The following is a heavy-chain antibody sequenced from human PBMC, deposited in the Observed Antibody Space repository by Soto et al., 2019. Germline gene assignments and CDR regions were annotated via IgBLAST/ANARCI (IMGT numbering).Heavy chain of an antibody. D-gene: IGHD3-22*01. Sequence: EVQLLESGGGLVQPGGSLRLSCAASGFTFSSYAMSWVRQAPGKGLEWVSAISGSGGSTYYADSVKGRFTISRDNSNNTLYLQMNSLRAEDTAVDYCAKGGPYYYDSSGYYDYWGQGTLVTVSS. CDR2: ISGSGGST. V-gene: IGHV3-23*01. CDR1: GFTFSSYA. J-gene: IGHJ4*02. CDR3: AKGGPYYYDSSGYYDY.